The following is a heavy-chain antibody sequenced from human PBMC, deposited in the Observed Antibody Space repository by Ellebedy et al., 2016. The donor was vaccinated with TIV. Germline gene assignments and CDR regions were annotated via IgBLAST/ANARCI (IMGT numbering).Heavy chain of an antibody. CDR3: ARDDSEWESTWVGY. D-gene: IGHD1-26*01. CDR1: GFTFSSYS. J-gene: IGHJ4*02. CDR2: ISSSSSYI. Sequence: GGSLRLXCAASGFTFSSYSMNWVRQAPGKGLEWVSSISSSSSYIYYADSVKGRFTISRDNSKNTLYLQMNSLRAEDTAVYYCARDDSEWESTWVGYWGQGTLVTVSS. V-gene: IGHV3-21*01.